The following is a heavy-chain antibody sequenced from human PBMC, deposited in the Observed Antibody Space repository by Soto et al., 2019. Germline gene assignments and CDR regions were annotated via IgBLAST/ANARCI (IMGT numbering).Heavy chain of an antibody. J-gene: IGHJ2*01. Sequence: EVQLLESGGGLVQPGGSLRLSCAASGFTFSSYAMSWVHQAPGKGLEWVSAISGSGGSTYYADSVKGRFTISRDNSKNTLYLQMNSLRAEVTAVYYCAKWARITISPQYFDLWGRGTLVTVSS. CDR2: ISGSGGST. CDR3: AKWARITISPQYFDL. D-gene: IGHD3-3*01. V-gene: IGHV3-23*01. CDR1: GFTFSSYA.